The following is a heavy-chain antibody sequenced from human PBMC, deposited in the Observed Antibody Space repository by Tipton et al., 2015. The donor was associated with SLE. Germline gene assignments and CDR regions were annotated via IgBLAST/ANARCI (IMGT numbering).Heavy chain of an antibody. V-gene: IGHV3-48*03. J-gene: IGHJ4*02. Sequence: SLRLSCAASGFTFSSYEMNWVRQAPGKGLEWVSYISSSGSTIYYADSVKGRLTISRDNSKNTLYLEMTGLRGDDTAVYYCASSNLVSFDYWGQGTQVTVSS. D-gene: IGHD3-16*01. CDR3: ASSNLVSFDY. CDR2: ISSSGSTI. CDR1: GFTFSSYE.